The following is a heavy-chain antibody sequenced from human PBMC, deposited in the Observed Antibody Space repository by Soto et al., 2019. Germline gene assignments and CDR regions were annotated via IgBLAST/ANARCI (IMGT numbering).Heavy chain of an antibody. CDR1: GGSISSSNW. J-gene: IGHJ4*02. V-gene: IGHV4-4*02. Sequence: SETLSLTCAVSGGSISSSNWWSWVRQPPGKGLEWIGEIYHSGSTNYNPSLKSRVTISVDKSKNQFSLKLSSVTAADTAVYYYARGRIAAAGTIGLDYWGQGTLVTVSS. CDR3: ARGRIAAAGTIGLDY. D-gene: IGHD6-13*01. CDR2: IYHSGST.